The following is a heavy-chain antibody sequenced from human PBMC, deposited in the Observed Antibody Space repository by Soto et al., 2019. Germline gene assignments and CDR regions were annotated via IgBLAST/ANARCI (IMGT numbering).Heavy chain of an antibody. V-gene: IGHV3-23*01. CDR2: ISGSGGST. D-gene: IGHD3-10*01. Sequence: GGSLRLSCAASGFTFSSYAMSWVRQAPGKGLEWVSAISGSGGSTYYADSVKGRFTISRDNSKNTLYLQMNSLRAEDTAVYYCAKAVWVMVRGVIIFPPSVWGQGTMVTVSS. J-gene: IGHJ3*01. CDR1: GFTFSSYA. CDR3: AKAVWVMVRGVIIFPPSV.